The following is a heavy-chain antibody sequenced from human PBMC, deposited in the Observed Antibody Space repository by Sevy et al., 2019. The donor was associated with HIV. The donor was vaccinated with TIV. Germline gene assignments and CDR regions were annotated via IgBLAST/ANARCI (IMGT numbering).Heavy chain of an antibody. D-gene: IGHD3-3*01. CDR1: GGSISSGGYS. V-gene: IGHV4-30-2*01. CDR3: ARALYDFWSGYYQPTFDY. CDR2: IYHSGST. Sequence: SETLSLTCAVSGGSISSGGYSWSWIRQPPGKGLEWIGYIYHSGSTYYNPSLKCRVTISVDRSKNQFSLKLSSVTAADTAVYYCARALYDFWSGYYQPTFDYWGQGTLVTVSS. J-gene: IGHJ4*02.